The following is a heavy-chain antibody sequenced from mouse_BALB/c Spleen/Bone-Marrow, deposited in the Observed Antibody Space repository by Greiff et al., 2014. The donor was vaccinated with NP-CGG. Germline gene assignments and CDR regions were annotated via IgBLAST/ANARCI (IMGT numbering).Heavy chain of an antibody. CDR3: TREGIFFGYDVPMDY. CDR1: GYKFTDYE. CDR2: IDPETDGT. D-gene: IGHD2-2*01. J-gene: IGHJ4*01. Sequence: VQLQQSGAELVRPGASVTLSCKASGYKFTDYEMHWVKQTPVHGLEWIGSIDPETDGTAYNQNFKGKATLTADRSSTTAYVELRSLTSEDSAVYYCTREGIFFGYDVPMDYWGQGTSVTVSS. V-gene: IGHV1-15*01.